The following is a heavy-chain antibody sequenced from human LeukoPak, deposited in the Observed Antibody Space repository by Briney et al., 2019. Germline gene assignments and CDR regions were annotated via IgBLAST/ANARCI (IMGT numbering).Heavy chain of an antibody. Sequence: PGGSLRLSCAASGFTFSSYWMSWVRQAPGKGLEWVANIKQDGSEKYYVDSAKGRFTISRDNAKNSLYLQMNSLRAEDTAVYYCARAYSNNYGGIDYWGQGTLVTVSS. D-gene: IGHD4-23*01. V-gene: IGHV3-7*03. J-gene: IGHJ4*02. CDR1: GFTFSSYW. CDR2: IKQDGSEK. CDR3: ARAYSNNYGGIDY.